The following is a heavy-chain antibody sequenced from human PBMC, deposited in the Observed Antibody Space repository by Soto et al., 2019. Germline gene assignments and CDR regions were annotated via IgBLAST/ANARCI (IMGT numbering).Heavy chain of an antibody. D-gene: IGHD2-15*01. CDR1: GYTLTELS. CDR2: FDPEDGET. J-gene: IGHJ6*02. Sequence: ASVKVSCKVSGYTLTELSMHWVRQAPGKGLEWMGGFDPEDGETIYAQKFQGRVTMTEDTSTDTAYMELSSLRSEDTAVYYCATVGVVVAAWDYYGMDVWGQGTRVTVSS. CDR3: ATVGVVVAAWDYYGMDV. V-gene: IGHV1-24*01.